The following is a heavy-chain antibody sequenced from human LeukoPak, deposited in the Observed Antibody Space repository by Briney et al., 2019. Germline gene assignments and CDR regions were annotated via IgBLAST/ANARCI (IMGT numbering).Heavy chain of an antibody. CDR1: GDSVSSNSAA. V-gene: IGHV6-1*01. D-gene: IGHD3-22*01. Sequence: SQTLSLTCAISGDSVSSNSAAWNWIRQSPSRGLEWLGRTCYRSKWYNDYAVSVKSRITINPDTSKNQFSLQLNSVTPEDTAVYYCAGGDSSGYYSNLDYWGQGTLVTVSS. CDR2: TCYRSKWYN. CDR3: AGGDSSGYYSNLDY. J-gene: IGHJ4*02.